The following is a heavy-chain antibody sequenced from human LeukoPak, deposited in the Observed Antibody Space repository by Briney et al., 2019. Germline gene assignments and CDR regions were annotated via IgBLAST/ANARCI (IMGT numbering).Heavy chain of an antibody. J-gene: IGHJ6*02. Sequence: GSLRLSCAASGFSFSSYAMSWVRQAPGKGLEWVSAIRDSGGSTYYADSVKGRFTISRDNSKNTLYLQMNSLRAEDTAVYYCAKALGYYGSGSYRNNYGMDVWGQGTTVTVSS. D-gene: IGHD3-10*01. V-gene: IGHV3-23*01. CDR2: IRDSGGST. CDR1: GFSFSSYA. CDR3: AKALGYYGSGSYRNNYGMDV.